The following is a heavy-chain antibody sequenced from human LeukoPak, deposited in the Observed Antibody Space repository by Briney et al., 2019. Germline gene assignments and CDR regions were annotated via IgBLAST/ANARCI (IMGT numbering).Heavy chain of an antibody. CDR2: INPNSGGT. CDR1: GYTFTGYY. CDR3: ARSSDFWSGYWGPFDY. J-gene: IGHJ4*02. D-gene: IGHD3-3*01. V-gene: IGHV1-2*02. Sequence: ASVKVSCKASGYTFTGYYMHWVRQAPGQGLEWMGWINPNSGGTNYAQKFQGRVTMTRDTSISTAYMELSRLRSDDTAVYYCARSSDFWSGYWGPFDYWGQGTLVTVSS.